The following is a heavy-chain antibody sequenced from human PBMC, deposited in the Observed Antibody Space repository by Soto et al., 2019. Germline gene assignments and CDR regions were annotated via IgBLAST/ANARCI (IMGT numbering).Heavy chain of an antibody. D-gene: IGHD1-26*01. CDR3: AREGGSYYRGAFDI. Sequence: QVQLQQWGAGLLKPSETLSLTCAGYGGSFSGYYWSWIRQPPGKGLEWIGEINHSGSTNYNPSLKSRVTISVDTSKNQFSLKLSSVTAADTAVYYCAREGGSYYRGAFDIWGQGTMVTVSS. J-gene: IGHJ3*02. CDR2: INHSGST. CDR1: GGSFSGYY. V-gene: IGHV4-34*01.